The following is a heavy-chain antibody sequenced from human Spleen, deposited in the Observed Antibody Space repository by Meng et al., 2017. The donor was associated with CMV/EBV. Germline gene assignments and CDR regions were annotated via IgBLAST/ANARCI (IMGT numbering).Heavy chain of an antibody. CDR1: GFTFSEYH. V-gene: IGHV3-11*04. Sequence: GESLKISCAASGFTFSEYHISWIRQAPGKGLEWVSDISSNSGSIIYYADSVKGRFTISRDNAKNSLYLQMNSLRAEDTAVYYCAREIVPKSRFDPWGQGTLVTVSS. D-gene: IGHD2-21*01. J-gene: IGHJ5*02. CDR3: AREIVPKSRFDP. CDR2: ISSNSGSII.